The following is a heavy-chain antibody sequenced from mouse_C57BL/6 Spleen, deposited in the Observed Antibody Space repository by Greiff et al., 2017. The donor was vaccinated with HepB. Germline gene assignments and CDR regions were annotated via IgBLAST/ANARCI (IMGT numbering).Heavy chain of an antibody. CDR3: ARTGSSLFAY. Sequence: QVQLQQPGAELVKPGASVKLSCKASGYTFTSYWMQWVKQRPGQGLEWIGEIDPSDSYTNYNQKFKGKATLTVDTSSSTAYMQLSSLTSEDSAVYYCARTGSSLFAYWGQGTLVTVSA. CDR1: GYTFTSYW. V-gene: IGHV1-50*01. CDR2: IDPSDSYT. J-gene: IGHJ3*01. D-gene: IGHD1-1*01.